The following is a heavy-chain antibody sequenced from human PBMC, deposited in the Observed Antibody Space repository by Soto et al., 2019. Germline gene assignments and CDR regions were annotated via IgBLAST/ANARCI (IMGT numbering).Heavy chain of an antibody. CDR1: GFTFSSYA. V-gene: IGHV3-30-3*01. CDR3: ARRSSGWYFDY. D-gene: IGHD6-19*01. J-gene: IGHJ4*02. Sequence: PGGSLRLSCAASGFTFSSYAMHWVRQAPGKGLEWVSAICDSGSNTYYADSVKGRFTISRDNSKNTLYLQMNSLRAEDTAVYYCARRSSGWYFDYWGQGTLVTVSS. CDR2: ICDSGSNT.